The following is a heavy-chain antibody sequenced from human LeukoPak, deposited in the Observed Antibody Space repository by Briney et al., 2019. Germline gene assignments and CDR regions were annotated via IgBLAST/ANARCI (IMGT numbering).Heavy chain of an antibody. Sequence: SETLSLTCTVSGGSISSSSYHWGWIRQPPGKGLEWIGSIYYSGSTYYNPSLKSRVTISVDTSKNQFSLRLSSVTAADTAVYYCARASAYSSSSGVNYWGQGTLVTVSS. CDR2: IYYSGST. CDR3: ARASAYSSSSGVNY. V-gene: IGHV4-39*01. D-gene: IGHD6-6*01. CDR1: GGSISSSSYH. J-gene: IGHJ4*02.